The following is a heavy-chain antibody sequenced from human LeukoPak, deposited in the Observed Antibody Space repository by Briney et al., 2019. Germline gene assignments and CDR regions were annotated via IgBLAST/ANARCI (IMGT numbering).Heavy chain of an antibody. J-gene: IGHJ5*02. D-gene: IGHD4-17*01. V-gene: IGHV3-15*01. CDR2: IKSKTDGGTT. CDR1: GFTFSNAW. CDR3: TTEATVTTSNWFDP. Sequence: GSLRLSCAASGFTFSNAWMSWVRQAPGKGLEWVGRIKSKTDGGTTDYAAPVKGRFTISRDDSKNTLYLQMNSLKTEDTAVYYCTTEATVTTSNWFDPWGQGTLVTVSS.